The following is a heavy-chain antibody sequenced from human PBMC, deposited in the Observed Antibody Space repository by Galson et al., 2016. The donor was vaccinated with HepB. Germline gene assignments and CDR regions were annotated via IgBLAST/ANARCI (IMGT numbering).Heavy chain of an antibody. CDR1: GFTFRGYA. CDR2: ISDSGRTT. J-gene: IGHJ6*02. Sequence: SLRLSCAASGFTFRGYAMSWVRQAPGKGLEWVSAISDSGRTTYYTDSVKGRFTISRDNSRNTLHLQMNSLTAEDTAIYYCANLRGGYSGPRYYDYYNGMDVWGQGTTVTVSS. D-gene: IGHD5-12*01. CDR3: ANLRGGYSGPRYYDYYNGMDV. V-gene: IGHV3-23*01.